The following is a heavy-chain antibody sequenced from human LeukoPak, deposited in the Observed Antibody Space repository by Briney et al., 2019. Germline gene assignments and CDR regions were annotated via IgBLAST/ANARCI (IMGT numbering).Heavy chain of an antibody. CDR3: AKDISALNAFDI. V-gene: IGHV3-9*01. CDR1: GFTFSSYW. CDR2: ISWNSGII. J-gene: IGHJ3*02. Sequence: PGGSLRLSCAASGFTFSSYWMHWVRQAPGKGLEWVSGISWNSGIIDYAGSVKGRFTISRDNAKNSLYLQMNSLRPEDTALYYCAKDISALNAFDIWGQGTMVTVSS.